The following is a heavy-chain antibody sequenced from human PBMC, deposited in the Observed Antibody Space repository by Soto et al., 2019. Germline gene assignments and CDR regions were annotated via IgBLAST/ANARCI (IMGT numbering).Heavy chain of an antibody. CDR3: ARPRGTTPAVWYFDL. V-gene: IGHV4-59*08. CDR1: GGYSSSHY. J-gene: IGHJ2*01. D-gene: IGHD1-26*01. CDR2: VYHSGKT. Sequence: QVQLQESGPGLVKPSETLSLTCTVSGGYSSSHYWSWIRQPPGKGLEWIGYVYHSGKTDSNPSLKSRVTISMDTSKNQISLSLTSVTAADTAVYYCARPRGTTPAVWYFDLWGRGTLVTVSS.